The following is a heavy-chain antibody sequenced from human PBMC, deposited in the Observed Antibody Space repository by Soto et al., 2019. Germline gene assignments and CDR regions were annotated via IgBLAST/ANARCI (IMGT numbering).Heavy chain of an antibody. CDR2: IYSSGST. J-gene: IGHJ6*02. D-gene: IGHD3-10*01. CDR3: ARTGAIMVRGQHDYYYGMDV. V-gene: IGHV4-59*12. Sequence: PSETLSLTCTVSGGSISGYYCILIRQPQGKGLGWVGQIYSSGSTNYNPSLKSRLTMSVDKPKNQFSLKPSSVTAADTAVYYCARTGAIMVRGQHDYYYGMDVWGQGTTVTAP. CDR1: GGSISGYY.